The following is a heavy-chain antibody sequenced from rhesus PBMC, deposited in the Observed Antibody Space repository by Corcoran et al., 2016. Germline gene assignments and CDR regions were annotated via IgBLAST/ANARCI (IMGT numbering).Heavy chain of an antibody. Sequence: QVQLQESGPGLVKPSETLSLTCAVSGGSFSSYWWSWIRQPPGKGLEWIGEINGNSGSTNYNPSLKSRVTISKDASKNQFSLKLSSVTAADTAVYYCARYGGSSYAYWGQGVLVTVSS. CDR2: INGNSGST. D-gene: IGHD4-29*01. V-gene: IGHV4-80*01. J-gene: IGHJ4*01. CDR3: ARYGGSSYAY. CDR1: GGSFSSYW.